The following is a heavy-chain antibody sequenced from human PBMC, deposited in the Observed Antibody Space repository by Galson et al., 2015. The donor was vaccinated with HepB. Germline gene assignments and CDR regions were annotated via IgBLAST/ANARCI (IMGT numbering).Heavy chain of an antibody. V-gene: IGHV3-7*03. CDR1: GFTVSSNY. CDR3: ARGASSWDY. Sequence: SLRLSCAASGFTVSSNYMPWVRQAPGKGLEWVANIKQDGSEKYYVDSVKGRFTISRDNAKNSLYLQMNSLRADDTAVYYCARGASSWDYWGQGTLVTVFS. CDR2: IKQDGSEK. J-gene: IGHJ4*02. D-gene: IGHD6-13*01.